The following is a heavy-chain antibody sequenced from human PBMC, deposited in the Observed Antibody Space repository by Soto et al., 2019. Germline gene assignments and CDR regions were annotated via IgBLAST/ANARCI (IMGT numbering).Heavy chain of an antibody. CDR2: ISYDGSNK. V-gene: IGHV3-30*03. CDR3: AGQPTSSYFDY. Sequence: SLRLSCAASGFTFSSYGMHWVRQAPGKGLEWVAVISYDGSNKYYADSVKGRFTISRDNSKNTLYLQMNSLRAEDTAVYYCAGQPTSSYFDYWGQGTLVPVSS. D-gene: IGHD2-2*01. CDR1: GFTFSSYG. J-gene: IGHJ4*02.